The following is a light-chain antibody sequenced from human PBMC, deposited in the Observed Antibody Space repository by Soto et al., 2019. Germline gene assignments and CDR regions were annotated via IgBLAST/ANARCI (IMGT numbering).Light chain of an antibody. CDR3: QQYVTSPLT. CDR1: QSVSSNY. J-gene: IGKJ4*01. CDR2: GAS. Sequence: EIVLTQSPGTLSLSPGERATLSCRASQSVSSNYLAWYQQKPGQTPRLLIYGASNRATGIPDRFSGSGSGTDFTLSISRLEPEDVAVYYCQQYVTSPLTFGGGTKVEIK. V-gene: IGKV3-20*01.